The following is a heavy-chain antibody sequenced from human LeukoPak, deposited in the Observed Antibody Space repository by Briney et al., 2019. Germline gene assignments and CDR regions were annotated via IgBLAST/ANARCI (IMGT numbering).Heavy chain of an antibody. CDR3: ATGTGYYYDR. J-gene: IGHJ4*02. CDR2: IASDGSST. CDR1: GFTFSSYW. D-gene: IGHD3-9*01. V-gene: IGHV3-74*01. Sequence: GGSLRLSCAASGFTFSSYWMNWVRQAPGKGLVWVSRIASDGSSTTYADSVKGRFSISRDNAKNTLYLQMNSLRAEDTAVYYCATGTGYYYDRWGQGTLVTVAS.